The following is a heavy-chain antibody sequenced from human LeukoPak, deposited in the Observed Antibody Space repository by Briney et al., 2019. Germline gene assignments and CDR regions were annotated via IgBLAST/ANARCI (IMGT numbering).Heavy chain of an antibody. CDR1: GFTFRSYA. J-gene: IGHJ4*02. CDR2: ISGCGGST. V-gene: IGHV3-23*01. D-gene: IGHD3-22*01. CDR3: AKECYSDSSGNIDY. Sequence: PGWSLRLSCASSGFTFRSYAMSWVRQAPGKGLEWVSDISGCGGSTYYADSVKGRFTISRDNSKNTLYLQMNSLRAEDTAVYYCAKECYSDSSGNIDYWGQGALVTVSS.